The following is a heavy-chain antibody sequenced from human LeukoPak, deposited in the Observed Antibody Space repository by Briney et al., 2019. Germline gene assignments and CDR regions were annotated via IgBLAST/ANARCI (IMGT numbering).Heavy chain of an antibody. CDR1: GGSISSSSYY. D-gene: IGHD3-22*01. V-gene: IGHV4-39*02. Sequence: PSETLSLTCTVSGGSISSSSYYWGWIRQPPGKGLEWIGSIYYSGSTYYNPSLKSRVTISVDTSKNQFSLKLSSVTAADTAVYYCARDPPRYYDSSAPDYWGQGTLVTVSS. J-gene: IGHJ4*02. CDR2: IYYSGST. CDR3: ARDPPRYYDSSAPDY.